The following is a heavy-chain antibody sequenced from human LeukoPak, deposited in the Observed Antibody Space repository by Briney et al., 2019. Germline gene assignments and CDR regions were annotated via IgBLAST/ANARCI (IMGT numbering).Heavy chain of an antibody. Sequence: GGSLRLSCAASGFTFSSYAMSWVRQAPGKGLEWVSAIRGSGGSTYYADSVKGRLTISRDNSKNTLYLQMNSLRAEDTAVYYCAKDSRGGLYDFWSGYPTAWGQGTLVTVSS. CDR1: GFTFSSYA. V-gene: IGHV3-23*01. CDR2: IRGSGGST. D-gene: IGHD3-3*01. CDR3: AKDSRGGLYDFWSGYPTA. J-gene: IGHJ5*02.